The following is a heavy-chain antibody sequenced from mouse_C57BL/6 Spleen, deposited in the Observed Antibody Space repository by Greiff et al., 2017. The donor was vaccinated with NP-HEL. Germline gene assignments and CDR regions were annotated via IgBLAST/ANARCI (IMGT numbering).Heavy chain of an antibody. CDR1: GYTFTDYY. CDR2: FYPGSGDT. Sequence: QVQLKQSGAELVRPGASVKLSCKASGYTFTDYYINWVKQRPGQGLEWIARFYPGSGDTYYNEKFKGKATLTAEKSSSTAYMQLSSLTSEDSAVYFSARGDWVLRDYFGYWGQGTTLTVSS. J-gene: IGHJ2*01. V-gene: IGHV1-76*01. D-gene: IGHD1-1*01. CDR3: ARGDWVLRDYFGY.